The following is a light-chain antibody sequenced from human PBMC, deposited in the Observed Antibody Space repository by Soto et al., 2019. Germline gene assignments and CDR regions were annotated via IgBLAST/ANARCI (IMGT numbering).Light chain of an antibody. CDR3: QHYNSYSEA. CDR1: LSISSS. Sequence: DFQLTQSPSSLPAAVGDSVTITCRASLSISSSLNWYQQRPGKPPKLLIYAASTLQLGVPSRFSGSGSGTEFTLTISSLQPDDFATYYCQHYNSYSEAFGQGTKVDIK. V-gene: IGKV1-5*01. J-gene: IGKJ1*01. CDR2: AAS.